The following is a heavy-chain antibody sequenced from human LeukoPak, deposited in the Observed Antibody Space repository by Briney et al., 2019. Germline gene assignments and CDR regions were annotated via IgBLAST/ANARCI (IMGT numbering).Heavy chain of an antibody. CDR3: ARAPSPQGYILTGYGMDV. CDR1: GGTFSSYA. V-gene: IGHV1-69*13. CDR2: LIPIFGTA. J-gene: IGHJ6*02. D-gene: IGHD3-9*01. Sequence: SVKVSCKASGGTFSSYAISWVRQAPGQGLEWMGGLIPIFGTANYAQKFQGRVTITADESTSTAYMELSSLRSEDTAVYYCARAPSPQGYILTGYGMDVWGQGTTVTVSS.